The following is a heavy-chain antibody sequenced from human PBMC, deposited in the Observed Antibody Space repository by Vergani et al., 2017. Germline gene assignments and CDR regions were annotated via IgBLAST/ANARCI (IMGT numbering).Heavy chain of an antibody. V-gene: IGHV4-34*01. D-gene: IGHD6-13*01. J-gene: IGHJ4*02. CDR2: INHSGST. CDR3: ARAGSSWYYFGL. CDR1: GGSFSGYY. Sequence: QVQLQQWGAGLLKPSETLSLTCAVYGGSFSGYYWSWIRQPPGKGLEWIGEINHSGSTNYNPSLKSRVTISVDTSKNPFSLKLSSVTPADTAVYYCARAGSSWYYFGLWGQGTLVTVSS.